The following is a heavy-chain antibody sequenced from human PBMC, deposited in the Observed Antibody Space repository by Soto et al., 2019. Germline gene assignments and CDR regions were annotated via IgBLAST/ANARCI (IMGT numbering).Heavy chain of an antibody. CDR2: ISYDGSQK. CDR1: GFTSSTYV. D-gene: IGHD3-22*01. Sequence: QVQLVESGGGVVQPGRSLRLSCEGSGFTSSTYVMHWVRQAPGKGLEWVALISYDGSQKNYADSVKGRFTISRDNSKNMMYLQMNSLRPEDTAVYYCARGVFYYYDSSGYSPDYWGQGTLVTVSS. J-gene: IGHJ4*02. V-gene: IGHV3-30-3*01. CDR3: ARGVFYYYDSSGYSPDY.